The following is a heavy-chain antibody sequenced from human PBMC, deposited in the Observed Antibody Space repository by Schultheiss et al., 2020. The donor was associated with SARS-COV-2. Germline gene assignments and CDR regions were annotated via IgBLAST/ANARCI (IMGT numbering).Heavy chain of an antibody. V-gene: IGHV3-53*05. Sequence: GGSLRLSCAASGFTVSSNYMSWVRQAPGKGLEWVSVIYSGGSTYYADSVKGRFTISRDNSKNTLYLQMNSLRTEDTSIYYCARAGSQADDYWGQGTLVTVSS. D-gene: IGHD6-19*01. CDR1: GFTVSSNY. J-gene: IGHJ4*02. CDR3: ARAGSQADDY. CDR2: IYSGGST.